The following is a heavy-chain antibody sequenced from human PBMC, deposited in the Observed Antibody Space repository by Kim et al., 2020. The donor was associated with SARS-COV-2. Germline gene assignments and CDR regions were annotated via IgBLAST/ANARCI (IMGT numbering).Heavy chain of an antibody. D-gene: IGHD2-2*01. J-gene: IGHJ5*02. V-gene: IGHV4-31*02. CDR3: ARVRVVVPAARSWFDP. Sequence: PSLKGRVTISIDTSKNQFSLKLSSVTAADMAVYYCARVRVVVPAARSWFDPWGQGTLVTVSS.